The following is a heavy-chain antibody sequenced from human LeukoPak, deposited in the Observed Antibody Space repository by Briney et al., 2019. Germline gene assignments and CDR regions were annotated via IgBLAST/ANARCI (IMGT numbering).Heavy chain of an antibody. J-gene: IGHJ3*02. D-gene: IGHD3-22*01. V-gene: IGHV1-69*05. CDR2: IIPIFGTA. CDR3: ARDADYDSSGYYSDAFDI. Sequence: SVKVSCKASGGTFSSYAISWVRQAPGQGLEWMGGIIPIFGTANYAQKLQGRVTMTTDTPTSTAYMELRSLRSDDTAVYYCARDADYDSSGYYSDAFDIWGQGTMVTVSS. CDR1: GGTFSSYA.